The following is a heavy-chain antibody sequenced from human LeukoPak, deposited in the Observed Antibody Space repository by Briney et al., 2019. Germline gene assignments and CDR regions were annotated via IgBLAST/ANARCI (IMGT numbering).Heavy chain of an antibody. D-gene: IGHD3-9*01. CDR3: ARVRDDILTGYYQFDY. CDR2: ISAHSGHT. V-gene: IGHV1-18*01. J-gene: IGHJ4*02. CDR1: GYTFPSYG. Sequence: GASVKVSCKASGYTFPSYGISWVRQAPGQGLEWVGWISAHSGHTNYAQKFQGRVTMTTDTSTSTAYMELRSLRSDDTAVYFCARVRDDILTGYYQFDYWSQGTRVTVSS.